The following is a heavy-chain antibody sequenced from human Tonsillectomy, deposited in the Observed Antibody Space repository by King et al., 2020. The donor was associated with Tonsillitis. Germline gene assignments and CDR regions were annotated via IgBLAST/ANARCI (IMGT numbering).Heavy chain of an antibody. CDR1: GFPFGDNA. J-gene: IGHJ4*02. V-gene: IGHV3-49*03. D-gene: IGHD3-22*01. CDR2: IRTKAYGGTT. CDR3: TRVHWAYYDSSGSYLDY. Sequence: VQLVESGGGLVQPGRSLRLSCTASGFPFGDNAMNWFRQAPGKGLEWVAFIRTKAYGGTTEYAASVKGRFTISRDDSKSIAYLQMNSLKTEDTAVYYCTRVHWAYYDSSGSYLDYGGQGTLVTVSS.